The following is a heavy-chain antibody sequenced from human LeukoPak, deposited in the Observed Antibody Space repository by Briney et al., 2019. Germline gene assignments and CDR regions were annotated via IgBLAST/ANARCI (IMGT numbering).Heavy chain of an antibody. CDR3: AMLIVVVPAAIFGSTPDAFDI. D-gene: IGHD2-2*01. CDR1: GFTFSSYG. J-gene: IGHJ3*02. CDR2: IRYDGSNK. Sequence: PGGSLRLSCAASGFTFSSYGMHWVRQAPGKGLEWVAFIRYDGSNKYYADSVKGRFTVSRDDSKNTLYLQMNSLRAEDTAVYYCAMLIVVVPAAIFGSTPDAFDIWGQGTMVTVSS. V-gene: IGHV3-30*02.